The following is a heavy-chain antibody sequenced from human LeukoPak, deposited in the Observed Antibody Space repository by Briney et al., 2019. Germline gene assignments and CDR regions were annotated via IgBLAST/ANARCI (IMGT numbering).Heavy chain of an antibody. D-gene: IGHD5-18*01. CDR3: ARGYPGNRYTYGLHK. J-gene: IGHJ4*02. V-gene: IGHV4-59*12. Sequence: SETLSLTCTVPGGSINNYYWSWIRQPPGKGLEWIGHLYYGGTSNYNPALKSRVTMSIDTSSKQVSLDLSSVTAADTAVYFCARGYPGNRYTYGLHKWSQGTLVTVSS. CDR2: LYYGGTS. CDR1: GGSINNYY.